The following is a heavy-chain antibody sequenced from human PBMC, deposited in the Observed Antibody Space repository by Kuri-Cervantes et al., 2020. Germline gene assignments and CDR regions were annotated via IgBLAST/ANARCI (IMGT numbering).Heavy chain of an antibody. CDR3: ARDRSSWYRFDY. V-gene: IGHV3-30*03. CDR1: GFTFSSYG. Sequence: GESLKISCAASGFTFSSYGMHWVRQAPGKGLEWVAVISYDGSNKYYADSVKGRFTISRDNAKNSLYLQMNSLRAEDTAVYYCARDRSSWYRFDYWGQGTLVTVSS. J-gene: IGHJ4*02. CDR2: ISYDGSNK. D-gene: IGHD6-13*01.